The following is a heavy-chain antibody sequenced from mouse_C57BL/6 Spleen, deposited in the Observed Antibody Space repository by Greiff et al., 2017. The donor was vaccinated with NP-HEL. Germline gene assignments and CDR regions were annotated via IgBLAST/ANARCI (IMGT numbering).Heavy chain of an antibody. CDR3: ALYYGSSYGAWFAY. Sequence: EVKLQESGPVLVKPGASVKMSCKASGYTFTDYYMNWVKQSHGKSLEWIGVINPYNGGTSYNQKFKGKATLTVDKSSSTAYMELNSLTSEDSAVYYCALYYGSSYGAWFAYWGQGTLVTVSA. V-gene: IGHV1-19*01. J-gene: IGHJ3*01. CDR2: INPYNGGT. D-gene: IGHD1-1*01. CDR1: GYTFTDYY.